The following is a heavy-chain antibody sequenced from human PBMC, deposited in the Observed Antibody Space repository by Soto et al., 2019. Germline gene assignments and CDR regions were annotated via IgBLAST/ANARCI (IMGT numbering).Heavy chain of an antibody. CDR1: GFTFSSYS. Sequence: PGGSLRLSCAASGFTFSSYSMNWVRQAPGKGLEWVSYIGSNSSTIYYADSVKGRFTISRDNSKNTLYLQMNSLRAEDTAVYYCAKDRGRTIFGVAPTDYWGQGTLVTVSS. CDR3: AKDRGRTIFGVAPTDY. D-gene: IGHD3-3*01. V-gene: IGHV3-48*01. CDR2: IGSNSSTI. J-gene: IGHJ4*02.